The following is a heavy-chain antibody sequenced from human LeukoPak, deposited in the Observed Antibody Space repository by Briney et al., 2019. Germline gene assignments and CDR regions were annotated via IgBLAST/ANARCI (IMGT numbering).Heavy chain of an antibody. CDR2: ISGSGGST. Sequence: PGGSLRLSCAASGFTFSSYAMSWVRQAPGKGLEWVSAISGSGGSTYYADSVKGRFTISRDNSKNTLCLQMNSLRAEDTAVYYCAKRYSSSWYRDDAFDIWGQGTMVTVSS. J-gene: IGHJ3*02. CDR1: GFTFSSYA. D-gene: IGHD6-13*01. CDR3: AKRYSSSWYRDDAFDI. V-gene: IGHV3-23*01.